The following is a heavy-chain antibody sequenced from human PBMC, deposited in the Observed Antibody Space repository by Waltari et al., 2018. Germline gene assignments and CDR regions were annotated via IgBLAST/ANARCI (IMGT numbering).Heavy chain of an antibody. CDR1: GASISGFF. D-gene: IGHD3-16*01. V-gene: IGHV4-4*07. CDR3: ARGPTDQRFGALDF. J-gene: IGHJ4*02. Sequence: QVQLQESGPGLVKPSETLSLTCTVSGASISGFFWNWIRQPAGGTLEMIGRIFDNGATFYSPSFRERLTISLDTPKNQFSLQLTSVTAADTAMYFCARGPTDQRFGALDFWGPGIPVTVSS. CDR2: IFDNGAT.